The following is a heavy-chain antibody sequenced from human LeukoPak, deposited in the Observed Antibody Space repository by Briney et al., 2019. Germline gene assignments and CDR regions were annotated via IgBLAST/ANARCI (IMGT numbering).Heavy chain of an antibody. CDR2: ISSSSSYI. CDR1: GFTFSSYS. D-gene: IGHD2-8*01. Sequence: GGSLRLSCAASGFTFSSYSMNWVRQAPGKGLEWVSSISSSSSYIYYADSVKGRFTISRDNAKNSLYLQMNSLRAEDTAVYYCARDLGYCTNGVCHTRFDYWGQGALVTVSS. J-gene: IGHJ4*02. CDR3: ARDLGYCTNGVCHTRFDY. V-gene: IGHV3-21*01.